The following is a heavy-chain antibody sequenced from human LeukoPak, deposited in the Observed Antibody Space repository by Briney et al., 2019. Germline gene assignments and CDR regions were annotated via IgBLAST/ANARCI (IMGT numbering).Heavy chain of an antibody. J-gene: IGHJ3*02. CDR1: GFSFSNYW. V-gene: IGHV3-7*01. D-gene: IGHD2-2*01. CDR2: IKEDGSDR. Sequence: GGSLRLSCAASGFSFSNYWMTWVRQAPGKGLERVANIKEDGSDRYYGDSVRGRFIISRDNAKNSLYLQMDSLSAEDTALYYCAREVPGAMNAFDIWGQGTMVTVSS. CDR3: AREVPGAMNAFDI.